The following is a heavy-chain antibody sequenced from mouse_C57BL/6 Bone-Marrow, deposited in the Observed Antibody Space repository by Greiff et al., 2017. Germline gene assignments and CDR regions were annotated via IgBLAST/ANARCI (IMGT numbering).Heavy chain of an antibody. CDR2: IWTGGGT. Sequence: QVQLKQSGPGLVAPSQSLSITCTVSGFSLTSYAISWVRQPPGKGLEWLGVIWTGGGTNYNSALKSRLSISKDNSKSQVFLKMNSLQTDDTARYYCARPLYYSNPYAMDYWGQGTSVTVSS. D-gene: IGHD2-5*01. CDR3: ARPLYYSNPYAMDY. V-gene: IGHV2-9-1*01. CDR1: GFSLTSYA. J-gene: IGHJ4*01.